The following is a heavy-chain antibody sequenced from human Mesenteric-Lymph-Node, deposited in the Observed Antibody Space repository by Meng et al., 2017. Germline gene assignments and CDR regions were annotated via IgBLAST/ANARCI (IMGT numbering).Heavy chain of an antibody. CDR3: ASPLGILGIVDL. J-gene: IGHJ2*01. D-gene: IGHD7-27*01. CDR2: IYYSGST. Sequence: QVQLKQGGGGLLKPSETLSVTCAVCGGSFSGYYWSWIRQPPGKGLEWFGHIYYSGSTFYNPSLKRRVIISIDTSKNQFSLNLRSVTAADTAVYYCASPLGILGIVDLWGRGTLVTVSS. CDR1: GGSFSGYY. V-gene: IGHV4-34*01.